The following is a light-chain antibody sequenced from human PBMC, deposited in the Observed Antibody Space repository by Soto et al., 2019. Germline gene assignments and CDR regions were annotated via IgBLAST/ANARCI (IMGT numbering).Light chain of an antibody. CDR3: QQYNNWPLT. V-gene: IGKV3-15*01. J-gene: IGKJ4*01. CDR2: GAS. Sequence: EIVMTQSPATLSVSPGERATLSCRASQSVSSSLAWYQQKPGQAPRLLIYGASTRATGIPARFSRSGSGTEFTLTIGSLQSEDFAVYYCQQYNNWPLTFGGGTRVEIK. CDR1: QSVSSS.